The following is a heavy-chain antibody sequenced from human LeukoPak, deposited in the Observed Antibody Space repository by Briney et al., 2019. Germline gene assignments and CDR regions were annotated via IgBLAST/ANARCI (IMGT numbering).Heavy chain of an antibody. CDR3: ARGGLYCSSSSCTPDWFDP. Sequence: SETLSLTCAVYGGSFSGYYWSWIRQPPGKGLEWSGEINHSGSTNYNPSLKSRVTISVDPSKNQFSLKLTSVTAADTAVYYCARGGLYCSSSSCTPDWFDPWGQGTLVTVSS. J-gene: IGHJ5*02. CDR2: INHSGST. V-gene: IGHV4-34*01. D-gene: IGHD2-2*01. CDR1: GGSFSGYY.